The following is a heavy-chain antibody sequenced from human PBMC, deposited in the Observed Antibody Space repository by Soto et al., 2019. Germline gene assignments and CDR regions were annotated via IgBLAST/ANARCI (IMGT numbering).Heavy chain of an antibody. J-gene: IGHJ5*02. CDR3: ARDASAYDGGWYTRGFDP. V-gene: IGHV3-33*01. D-gene: IGHD6-19*01. Sequence: QVQLVESGGGVVQPGRSRRLSCAASGFTFRTYGMHWVRQAPGKGLEWVAIIWNDGSNKYYADSVKGRFTISREDSKNTLYLQMNSLTAEDTAVYFCARDASAYDGGWYTRGFDPWGQGTLVTVSS. CDR2: IWNDGSNK. CDR1: GFTFRTYG.